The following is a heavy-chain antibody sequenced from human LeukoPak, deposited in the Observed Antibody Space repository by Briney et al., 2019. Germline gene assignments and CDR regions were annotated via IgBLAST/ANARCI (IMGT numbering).Heavy chain of an antibody. V-gene: IGHV3-7*01. D-gene: IGHD3-3*01. CDR2: IKHDGSEK. CDR1: GFTFSSYA. Sequence: GGSLRLSCAASGFTFSSYAMHWVRQAPGKGLEWVASIKHDGSEKYYVDSVRGRFTISRDNTMNSLYLQMSSLRAEDTAVYYCATDRGWRTSGYYLYYFEYWGQGTLVTYSS. J-gene: IGHJ4*02. CDR3: ATDRGWRTSGYYLYYFEY.